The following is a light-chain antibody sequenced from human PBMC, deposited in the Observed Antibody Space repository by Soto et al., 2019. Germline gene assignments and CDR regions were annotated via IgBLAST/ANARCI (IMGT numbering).Light chain of an antibody. CDR1: QSVSSY. CDR3: QQSYSTPRT. Sequence: EIQLSHSPSPLSASVEGRETITTRASQSVSSYLTWYQQKPGQAPKLLIYAASSMASGVPSRFSGSGSGTGFTLTISSLQPEDFAAYYCQQSYSTPRTFGQGTKVDIK. CDR2: AAS. J-gene: IGKJ1*01. V-gene: IGKV1-39*01.